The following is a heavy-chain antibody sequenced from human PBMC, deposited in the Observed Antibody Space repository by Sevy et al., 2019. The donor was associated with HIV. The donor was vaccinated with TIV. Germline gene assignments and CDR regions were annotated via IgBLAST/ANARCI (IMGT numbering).Heavy chain of an antibody. CDR3: ARYYDTSGYPWFDP. J-gene: IGHJ5*02. D-gene: IGHD3-22*01. Sequence: ASVKVSCKASGETYSSYAISWVRQAPGQGLEWMGGIIPLFGTTNYAQNFQGRVTITADESTSTAYMELSSLSSEDTAVYYCARYYDTSGYPWFDPWGQGTWSPSPQ. CDR1: GETYSSYA. V-gene: IGHV1-69*13. CDR2: IIPLFGTT.